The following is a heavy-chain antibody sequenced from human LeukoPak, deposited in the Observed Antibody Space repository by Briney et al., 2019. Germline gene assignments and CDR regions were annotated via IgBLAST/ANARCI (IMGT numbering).Heavy chain of an antibody. CDR3: ARFNAMTTVTVFDC. V-gene: IGHV3-21*01. CDR2: ISSSSSYI. D-gene: IGHD4-17*01. Sequence: KTGGSLRLSCAASGFTFSSYAMSWVRQAPGKGLEWVSSISSSSSYIYYADSVKGRFTISRDNAKNSLYLQMNSLRAEDTAVYYCARFNAMTTVTVFDCWGQGTLVTVSS. CDR1: GFTFSSYA. J-gene: IGHJ4*02.